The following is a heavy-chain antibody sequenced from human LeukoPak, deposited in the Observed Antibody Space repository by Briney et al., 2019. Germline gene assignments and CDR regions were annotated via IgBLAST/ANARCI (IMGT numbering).Heavy chain of an antibody. V-gene: IGHV1-69*05. Sequence: SVKVSCKASGGTFSSYANSWVRQAPGQGLEWMGRIIPIFGTANYAQKFQGRVTITTDESTSTAYMELSSLRSEDTAVYYCARDQAITMIVDRAFDIWGQGTMVTVSS. J-gene: IGHJ3*02. CDR3: ARDQAITMIVDRAFDI. CDR1: GGTFSSYA. D-gene: IGHD3-22*01. CDR2: IIPIFGTA.